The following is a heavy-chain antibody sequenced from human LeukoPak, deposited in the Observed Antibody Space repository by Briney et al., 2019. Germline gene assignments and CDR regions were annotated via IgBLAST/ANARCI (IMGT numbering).Heavy chain of an antibody. J-gene: IGHJ4*02. V-gene: IGHV4-59*01. Sequence: PSETLSLTCTVSGGSTSSYYCSWIRQPPEKWLEWIGYIYYSGSTNYNPCLKSRATISVDTSKNQFSLKLSSVTAADTAVYYCARDRGYCTNGVCPDYWGQGTLVTVSS. CDR3: ARDRGYCTNGVCPDY. CDR2: IYYSGST. CDR1: GGSTSSYY. D-gene: IGHD2-8*01.